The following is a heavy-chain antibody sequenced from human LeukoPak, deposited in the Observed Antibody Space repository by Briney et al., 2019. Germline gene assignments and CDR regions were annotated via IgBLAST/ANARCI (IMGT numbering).Heavy chain of an antibody. CDR2: ISSNGDNT. CDR3: ARAPREGFSGSYHDY. J-gene: IGHJ4*02. V-gene: IGHV3-64*01. D-gene: IGHD1-26*01. CDR1: GFTFSSYA. Sequence: VGSLRLSCAASGFTFSSYAMHWVRQAPGKGLEYVSAISSNGDNTYYANSVKGRFTISRDNSKNTLYLQMASLRGEDTAVYYCARAPREGFSGSYHDYWGQGTLVTVSS.